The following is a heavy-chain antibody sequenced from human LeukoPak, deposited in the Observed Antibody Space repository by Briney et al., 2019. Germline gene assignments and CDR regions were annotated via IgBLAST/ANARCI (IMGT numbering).Heavy chain of an antibody. CDR3: AREQIAVAGTLAY. CDR2: IKQDGREK. J-gene: IGHJ4*02. V-gene: IGHV3-7*01. Sequence: AGSLTLACAASRFTFSSYWMSWVRQAPGKGLEWVANIKQDGREKYYVDSVKGRFTTSRNNAKNSLYLQMNSPRAEDTAVYYCAREQIAVAGTLAYWGQGTLVTVSS. CDR1: RFTFSSYW. D-gene: IGHD6-19*01.